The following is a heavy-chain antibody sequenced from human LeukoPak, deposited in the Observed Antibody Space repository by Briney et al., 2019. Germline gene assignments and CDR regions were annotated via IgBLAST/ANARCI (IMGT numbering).Heavy chain of an antibody. Sequence: SETLSLTCTVSGGSISSYYWSWIRQPPGKGLEWIGYIYYSGSTNYNPSLKSRVTISVDTSKNQFSLKLSSVTAADTAVYYCASAVGYCSGGSCYPGGFDYWGQGTLVTVSS. CDR2: IYYSGST. D-gene: IGHD2-15*01. J-gene: IGHJ4*02. V-gene: IGHV4-59*01. CDR1: GGSISSYY. CDR3: ASAVGYCSGGSCYPGGFDY.